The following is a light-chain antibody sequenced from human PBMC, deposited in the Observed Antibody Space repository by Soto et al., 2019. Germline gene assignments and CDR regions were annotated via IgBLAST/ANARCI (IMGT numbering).Light chain of an antibody. CDR2: EVN. Sequence: QSALTQPPSASGSPGQSVTISCTGTSSDLGDYDYVSWYQQHPGKAPKLMIYEVNKRPSGVPDRFSGSKSGNTASLTVTGLQAEDEADYYCSSYAGSNKLIFGGGTKLTVL. J-gene: IGLJ2*01. V-gene: IGLV2-8*01. CDR1: SSDLGDYDY. CDR3: SSYAGSNKLI.